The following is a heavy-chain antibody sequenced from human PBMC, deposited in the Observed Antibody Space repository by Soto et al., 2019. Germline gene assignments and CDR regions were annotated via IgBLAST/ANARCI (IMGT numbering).Heavy chain of an antibody. CDR2: IYYSGRS. CDR3: ARNYHHRELYGEAPAHNDY. D-gene: IGHD4-17*01. CDR1: GGYISNYY. V-gene: IGHV4-59*01. J-gene: IGHJ4*02. Sequence: QVQLQESGPGLVKPSETLSLTCTVSGGYISNYYWSWIRQPPGKGLEWIGCIYYSGRSSYNPSLXSRVTISVYTXXNXCXPKLISVTVADTAVYYCARNYHHRELYGEAPAHNDYWGQGTLVTVSS.